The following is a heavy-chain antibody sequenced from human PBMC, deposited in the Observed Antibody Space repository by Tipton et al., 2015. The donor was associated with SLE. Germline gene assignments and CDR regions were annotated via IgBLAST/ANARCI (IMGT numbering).Heavy chain of an antibody. J-gene: IGHJ3*02. D-gene: IGHD2/OR15-2a*01. Sequence: TLSLTWNVSGVSISSSYWSWIRQPAGKGLEWIGRIYTSGATDDNPSLKSRVTMSVDMSKNQIFLKMTSVTAADSAVYFCARVWLNNAFDTWGQGTRVTVSS. CDR3: ARVWLNNAFDT. CDR1: GVSISSSY. V-gene: IGHV4-4*07. CDR2: IYTSGAT.